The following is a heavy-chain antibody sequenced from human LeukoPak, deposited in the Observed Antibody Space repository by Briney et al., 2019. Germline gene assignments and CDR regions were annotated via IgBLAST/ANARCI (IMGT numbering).Heavy chain of an antibody. CDR1: GFTFDDYA. CDR2: ISWNSGSI. CDR3: AKGYTEMATTPFDAFDI. V-gene: IGHV3-9*01. Sequence: SLRLSCAASGFTFDDYAMHWVRQAPGKGLEWVSGISWNSGSIGYADSVKGRFTISRDNAKNSLYLQMNSLRAEDTALYYCAKGYTEMATTPFDAFDIWGQGTMVTVSS. D-gene: IGHD5-24*01. J-gene: IGHJ3*02.